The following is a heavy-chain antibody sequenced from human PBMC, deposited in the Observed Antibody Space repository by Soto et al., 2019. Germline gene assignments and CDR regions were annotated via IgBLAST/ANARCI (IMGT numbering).Heavy chain of an antibody. V-gene: IGHV4-39*01. J-gene: IGHJ6*02. D-gene: IGHD4-4*01. CDR3: ARRLKVRGNYASYYYYYHGMDV. CDR1: GCPISNSCYN. CDR2: IYYSGST. Sequence: PSESLSPTYSYSGCPISNSCYNRSWTQQPPGKGLEWIGSIYYSGSTYYNPSLKSRVTISVDTSKNQFSLKLSSVTAADTAVYYCARRLKVRGNYASYYYYYHGMDVWGQGTTVS.